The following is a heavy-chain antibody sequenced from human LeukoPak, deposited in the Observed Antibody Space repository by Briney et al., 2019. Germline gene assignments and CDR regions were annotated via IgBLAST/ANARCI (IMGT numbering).Heavy chain of an antibody. CDR1: GFTFSGSG. CDR2: IRYDGSNK. CDR3: ARDYDFWSGYYSPTRGYFGY. Sequence: GGSLGLSCAACGFTFSGSGMHWVRQAPGKGLEWVTFIRYDGSNKYYTDSVKGRFTISRDNSKNTLYLQMDSLRAEDTAVYYCARDYDFWSGYYSPTRGYFGYWGQGTLVTVSP. D-gene: IGHD3-3*01. V-gene: IGHV3-30*02. J-gene: IGHJ4*02.